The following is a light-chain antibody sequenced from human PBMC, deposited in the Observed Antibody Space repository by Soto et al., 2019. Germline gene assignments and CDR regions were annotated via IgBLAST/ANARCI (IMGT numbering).Light chain of an antibody. CDR1: QSVTAGY. V-gene: IGKV3-20*01. J-gene: IGKJ1*01. CDR2: ETS. Sequence: EILMPQSPGTLSVSPGASATLSCRASQSVTAGYFAWYQQKSGQPPRLIIYETSSRMTGVPDRFSGSGSGTDFTLTISRLEPEDFAVYFCQQYGNSPTVGQGTKVDNK. CDR3: QQYGNSPT.